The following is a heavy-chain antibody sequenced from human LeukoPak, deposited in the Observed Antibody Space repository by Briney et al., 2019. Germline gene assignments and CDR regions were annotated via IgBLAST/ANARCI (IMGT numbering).Heavy chain of an antibody. J-gene: IGHJ5*02. Sequence: SETLSLTCTVSGGSISSYYWSWIRQPPGKGLEWIGYIYYSGSTNYNPSLKSRVTISVDTSKNQFSLKLSSVTAADTAVYYCARSSYQLLYWFDPWDQGTLVTVSS. CDR1: GGSISSYY. CDR2: IYYSGST. D-gene: IGHD2-2*01. V-gene: IGHV4-59*08. CDR3: ARSSYQLLYWFDP.